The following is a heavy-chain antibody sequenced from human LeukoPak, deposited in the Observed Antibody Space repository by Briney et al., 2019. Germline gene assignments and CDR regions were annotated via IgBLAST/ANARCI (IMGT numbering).Heavy chain of an antibody. J-gene: IGHJ4*02. Sequence: SETLSLTCTVSGGSISSGSYYWSWIRQPAGKGLEWIGRIYTSGSTNYNPSLKSRVTISVDTSKNQFSLKLSSVTAADTAVYYCAGGSGESDYWGQGTLVTVSS. D-gene: IGHD3-10*01. CDR2: IYTSGST. CDR1: GGSISSGSYY. V-gene: IGHV4-61*02. CDR3: AGGSGESDY.